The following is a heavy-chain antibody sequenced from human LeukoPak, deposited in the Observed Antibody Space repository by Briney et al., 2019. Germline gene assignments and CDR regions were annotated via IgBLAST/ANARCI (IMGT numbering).Heavy chain of an antibody. V-gene: IGHV5-51*01. CDR2: IYPGDSDT. J-gene: IGHJ4*02. CDR3: ARCRDQCHFDY. D-gene: IGHD2-2*01. CDR1: GYSFTDYW. Sequence: GESLKISCKSSGYSFTDYWIGWVRQMPGKGLEWMGIIYPGDSDTRYSPSFQGQVTISADKSISSAYLQWNSLKASDTAMYYCARCRDQCHFDYWGQGTLVAVSS.